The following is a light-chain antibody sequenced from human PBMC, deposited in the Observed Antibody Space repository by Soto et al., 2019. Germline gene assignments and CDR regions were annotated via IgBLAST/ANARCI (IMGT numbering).Light chain of an antibody. J-gene: IGKJ2*01. CDR2: GAS. CDR3: QQYGRSPVT. CDR1: QSVSSSY. Sequence: EIVLTQSPGTLSLSPGERATLSCRASQSVSSSYLAWYQQKPGQAPRLLIYGASSRATGIPDRFSGSGSGKDFTRTISRLEPEDCAAYYCQQYGRSPVTLGQGTKLEIK. V-gene: IGKV3-20*01.